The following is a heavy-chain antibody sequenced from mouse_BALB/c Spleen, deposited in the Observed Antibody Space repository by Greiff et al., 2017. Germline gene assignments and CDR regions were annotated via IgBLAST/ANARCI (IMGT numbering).Heavy chain of an antibody. J-gene: IGHJ3*01. CDR3: ARNAFAY. CDR1: GFTFSDYY. CDR2: ISDGGSYT. Sequence: EVMLVESGGGLVKPGGSLKLSCAASGFTFSDYYMYWVRQTPEKRLAWVATISDGGSYTYYPDSVKGRFTISRDNAKNNLYLQMSSLKSEDTAMYYCARNAFAYWGQGTLVTVSA. V-gene: IGHV5-4*02.